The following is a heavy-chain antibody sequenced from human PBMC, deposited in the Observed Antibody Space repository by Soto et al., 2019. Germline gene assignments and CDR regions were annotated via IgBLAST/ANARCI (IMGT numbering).Heavy chain of an antibody. V-gene: IGHV4-30-4*08. CDR1: GGSFSSGSHY. CDR2: IHNSGST. J-gene: IGHJ3*02. D-gene: IGHD3-10*01. CDR3: ARGEVRGPFDI. Sequence: PSETLCLTGAVSGGSFSSGSHYWSWIRQPPGKGLEWIGYIHNSGSTYYNPSLKSRLTISSDMSKNQFSLRLNSVTAADTALYFCARGEVRGPFDIWGQGTKVTVSS.